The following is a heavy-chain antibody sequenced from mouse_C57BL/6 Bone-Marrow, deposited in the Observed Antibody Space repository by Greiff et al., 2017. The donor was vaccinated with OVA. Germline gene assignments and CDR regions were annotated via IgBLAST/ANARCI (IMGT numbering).Heavy chain of an antibody. J-gene: IGHJ4*01. CDR2: ISSGGDYI. CDR1: GFTFSSYA. CDR3: TREESCYYDSGYAMDY. D-gene: IGHD1-1*01. V-gene: IGHV5-9-1*02. Sequence: EVMLVESGAGLVKPGGSLKLSCAASGFTFSSYAMPWVRQTPEKRLEWVAYISSGGDYIYYADTVKGQFTITRDNAWNTLYLQMSSLKSEDTAMYYCTREESCYYDSGYAMDYWGQGTSVTVTS.